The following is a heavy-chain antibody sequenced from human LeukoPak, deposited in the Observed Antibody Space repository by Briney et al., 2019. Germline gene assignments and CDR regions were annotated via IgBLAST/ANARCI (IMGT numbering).Heavy chain of an antibody. Sequence: GGSLRLSCAASGFTFSDYYMSWIRQAPGKGLEWVSYISSSGSTIYYADSVKGRFTISRDNAKNSLYLQMNSLRAEDTAVYYCARGRVVGATWDTFDIWGQGTVVTISS. V-gene: IGHV3-11*01. CDR1: GFTFSDYY. CDR3: ARGRVVGATWDTFDI. J-gene: IGHJ3*02. CDR2: ISSSGSTI. D-gene: IGHD1-26*01.